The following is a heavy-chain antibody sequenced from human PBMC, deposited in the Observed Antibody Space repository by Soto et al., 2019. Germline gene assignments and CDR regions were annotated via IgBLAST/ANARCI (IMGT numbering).Heavy chain of an antibody. CDR1: GDSISSSSYY. Sequence: PSETLSLTCTVSGDSISSSSYYWGWIRQPPGKGLEWIGSIYYSGSTYYNPSLKSRVTISVDTSKNQFSLKLSSVTAADTAVYYCARPQEGDFWSGYYFWGQGTLVTVSS. CDR2: IYYSGST. D-gene: IGHD3-3*01. V-gene: IGHV4-39*01. CDR3: ARPQEGDFWSGYYF. J-gene: IGHJ4*02.